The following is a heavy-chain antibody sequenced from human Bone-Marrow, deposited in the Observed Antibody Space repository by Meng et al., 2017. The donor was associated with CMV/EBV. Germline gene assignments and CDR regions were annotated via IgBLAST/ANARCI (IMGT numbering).Heavy chain of an antibody. CDR3: ATGSYRQVRGVTGHFDY. D-gene: IGHD3-10*01. Sequence: GGSLRLSCAASGFTFDDYAMHWVRQAPGKGLEWVSGISWNSGSIGYADSVKGRFTISRDNAKNSLYLQMNSLRAEDTALYYCATGSYRQVRGVTGHFDYWGQGTLVTVSS. CDR1: GFTFDDYA. CDR2: ISWNSGSI. J-gene: IGHJ4*02. V-gene: IGHV3-9*01.